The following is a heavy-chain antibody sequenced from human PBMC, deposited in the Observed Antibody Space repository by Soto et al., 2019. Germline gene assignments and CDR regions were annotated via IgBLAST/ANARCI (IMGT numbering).Heavy chain of an antibody. CDR3: AGGGVRGVITRTRDYYGMDV. CDR2: IYPGDSDT. D-gene: IGHD3-10*01. J-gene: IGHJ6*02. V-gene: IGHV5-51*01. Sequence: PGESLKISCKTSGYSFTSYLSHWVRQMPGKELEWMGIIYPGDSDTRYSPSFQGQVTISADKSISTAYLQWSSLKASDTAMYYCAGGGVRGVITRTRDYYGMDVWGQGTTVTVSS. CDR1: GYSFTSYL.